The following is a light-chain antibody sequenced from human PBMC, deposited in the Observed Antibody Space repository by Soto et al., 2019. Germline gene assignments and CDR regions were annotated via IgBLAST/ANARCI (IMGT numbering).Light chain of an antibody. CDR2: GAS. CDR1: QSVSSN. V-gene: IGKV3-15*01. CDR3: QQYNNWLRT. Sequence: EIVMTQSPDTLSVSPGERATLSCRASQSVSSNLAWYQQKPGQAPRVLIYGASTRATGIPARVSGSRSGTEFTLTISSLESADFEVYYCQQYNNWLRTFGKGTRLESK. J-gene: IGKJ5*01.